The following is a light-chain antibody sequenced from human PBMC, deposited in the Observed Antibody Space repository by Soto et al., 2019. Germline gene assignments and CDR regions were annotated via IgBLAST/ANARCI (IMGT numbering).Light chain of an antibody. J-gene: IGLJ2*01. V-gene: IGLV1-40*01. CDR1: SSNIGAGYD. CDR2: NNN. Sequence: QSVLTQPPSVSGAPGQRVTISCTGSSSNIGAGYDVHWYQQLPETAPKLLIYNNNNRPSGVPDRFSGSKSVTSASLAITGLQADDEADYYCQSYDSSLSGVVFGGGTKLTVL. CDR3: QSYDSSLSGVV.